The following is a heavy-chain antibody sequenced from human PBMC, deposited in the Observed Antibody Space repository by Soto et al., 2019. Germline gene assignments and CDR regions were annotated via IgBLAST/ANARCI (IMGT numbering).Heavy chain of an antibody. CDR2: ISYDGSNK. D-gene: IGHD3-3*01. J-gene: IGHJ4*02. Sequence: QVQLVESGGGVVQPGRSLRLSCAASGFTFSSYGMHWVRQAPGKGLEWVAVISYDGSNKYYADSVKGGFTISRDNSKNTLYLQMNSLRAEDTAVYYCAKGGSGHDFWSGYSYWGQGTLVTVSS. V-gene: IGHV3-30*18. CDR3: AKGGSGHDFWSGYSY. CDR1: GFTFSSYG.